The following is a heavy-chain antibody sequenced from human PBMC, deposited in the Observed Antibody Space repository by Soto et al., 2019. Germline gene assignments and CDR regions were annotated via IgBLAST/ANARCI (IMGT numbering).Heavy chain of an antibody. J-gene: IGHJ4*02. D-gene: IGHD5-12*01. CDR1: GGTFSSYA. CDR2: IIPIFGTA. CDR3: AREHDRDGYTPTRFDY. V-gene: IGHV1-69*13. Sequence: SVKVSCKASGGTFSSYAISWLRQAPGQGLEWMGGIIPIFGTANYAQKFQGRVTITADESTSTAYTALSTLRSEDTAVYYCAREHDRDGYTPTRFDYWGQGALVTVSS.